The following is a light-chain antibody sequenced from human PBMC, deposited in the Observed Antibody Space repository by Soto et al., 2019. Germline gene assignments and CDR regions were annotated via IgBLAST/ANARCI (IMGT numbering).Light chain of an antibody. CDR1: SSDIGGYNY. V-gene: IGLV2-14*01. CDR3: SSYRSTTTFGV. J-gene: IGLJ1*01. CDR2: EVS. Sequence: QSALTQPASVSGSPGQSITISCTGTSSDIGGYNYVSWYQQHPGKAPKVVIYEVSNRPLGVYNRFSASKSGNTASLIISGLQADDEADYFCSSYRSTTTFGVFGTGTKVTVL.